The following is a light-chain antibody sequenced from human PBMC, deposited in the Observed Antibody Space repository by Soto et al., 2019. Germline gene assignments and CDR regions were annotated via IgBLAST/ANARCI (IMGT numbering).Light chain of an antibody. CDR1: QTVRNNY. V-gene: IGKV3-20*01. J-gene: IGKJ1*01. CDR2: GAS. Sequence: EFVLTQSPGTLSLSQGERATLSCRAIQTVRNNYLAWYQQKPGQAPRLLIYGASSRATGIPDRFSGSGSGTDFTLTISRLEPEDFAVYYCQQYGSSLTWTFGQGTKVDIK. CDR3: QQYGSSLTWT.